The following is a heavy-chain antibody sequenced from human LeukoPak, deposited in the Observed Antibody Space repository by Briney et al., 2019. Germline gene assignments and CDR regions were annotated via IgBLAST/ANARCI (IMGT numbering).Heavy chain of an antibody. CDR2: INSDGSTT. Sequence: GGSLRLSCEASGFTFSGYWMHWVRQAPGKGLMCVSRINSDGSTTSNADSVKGRFTISRDNAKNTLYLQMNSLRVEDTAVYYCARHGRDYYGMDVWGQGTTVTVSS. J-gene: IGHJ6*02. CDR1: GFTFSGYW. CDR3: ARHGRDYYGMDV. V-gene: IGHV3-74*01. D-gene: IGHD3/OR15-3a*01.